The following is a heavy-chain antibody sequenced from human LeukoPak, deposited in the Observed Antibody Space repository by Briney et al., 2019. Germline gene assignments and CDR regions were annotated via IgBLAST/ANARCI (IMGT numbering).Heavy chain of an antibody. CDR2: ISSSGSML. Sequence: GGSLRLSCIVSGFTFTDYYMSWVRQAPGKGLEWVSYISSSGSMLHYADSVEGRFTISRDNAKNSLYLQMNSLRAKDTAMYYCARERYFDWPGGWFDPWGQGTLVTVSS. CDR1: GFTFTDYY. D-gene: IGHD3-9*01. CDR3: ARERYFDWPGGWFDP. V-gene: IGHV3-11*04. J-gene: IGHJ5*02.